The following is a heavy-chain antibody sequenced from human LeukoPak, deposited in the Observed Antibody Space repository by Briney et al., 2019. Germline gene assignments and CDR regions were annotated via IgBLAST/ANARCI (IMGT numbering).Heavy chain of an antibody. CDR2: IYYSGST. V-gene: IGHV4-59*01. CDR1: GGSISSYY. CDR3: ARTPAEIAAADYYYYYGMDV. Sequence: SETLSLTCTVSGGSISSYYWSWVRQPPGKGLEWVGYIYYSGSTNYNPSLKSRVTISVDTSKNQFSLKLSSVTAADTAVYYCARTPAEIAAADYYYYYGMDVWGQGTTVTVSS. J-gene: IGHJ6*02. D-gene: IGHD6-13*01.